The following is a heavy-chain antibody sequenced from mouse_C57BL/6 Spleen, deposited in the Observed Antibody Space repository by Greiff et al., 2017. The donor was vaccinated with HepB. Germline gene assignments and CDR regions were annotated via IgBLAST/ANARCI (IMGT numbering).Heavy chain of an antibody. D-gene: IGHD2-3*01. Sequence: VQLQQPGAELVKPGASVKLSCKASGYTFTSYWMQWVKQRPGQGLEWIGEIDPSDSYTNYNQKFKGKATLNVDTSSSTAYMQLSSLTSEDSAVYYCARPDGYYVGYFDVWGTGTTVTVSS. V-gene: IGHV1-50*01. CDR3: ARPDGYYVGYFDV. CDR2: IDPSDSYT. CDR1: GYTFTSYW. J-gene: IGHJ1*03.